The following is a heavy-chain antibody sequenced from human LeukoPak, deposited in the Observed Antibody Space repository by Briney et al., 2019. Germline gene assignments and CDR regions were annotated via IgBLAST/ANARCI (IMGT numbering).Heavy chain of an antibody. CDR1: GYTFTGYY. CDR2: ISPNSGGT. J-gene: IGHJ4*02. CDR3: ARDAISRGIIDY. V-gene: IGHV1-2*02. Sequence: ASVKVSCKASGYTFTGYYMHWVRQAPGQGLEWMGWISPNSGGTNYAQKFQGRVTMTRDTSISTAYMELSRLTSDDTAVYYCARDAISRGIIDYWGQGTLVTVSS. D-gene: IGHD3-10*01.